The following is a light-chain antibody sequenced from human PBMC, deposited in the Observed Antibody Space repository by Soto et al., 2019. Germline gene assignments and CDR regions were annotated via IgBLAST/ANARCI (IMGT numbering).Light chain of an antibody. CDR3: SSYAGSNLYV. CDR2: DVS. CDR1: SSDVGTYNY. J-gene: IGLJ1*01. Sequence: QSVLTQPRSVSGSPGQSVAISCTGTSSDVGTYNYVSWYQQHPGKAPKVMIYDVSKRPSGVPDRFSGSKSGNTASLTVSGLQAEDEADYYCSSYAGSNLYVFGTGTKVTVL. V-gene: IGLV2-11*01.